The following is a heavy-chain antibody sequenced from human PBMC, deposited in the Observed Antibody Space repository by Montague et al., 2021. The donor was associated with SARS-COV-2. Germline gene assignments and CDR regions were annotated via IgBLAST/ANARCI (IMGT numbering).Heavy chain of an antibody. CDR1: GDSVSRPSAS. CDR3: ASAFYGDHWAFDV. CDR2: TYYRSWWRS. V-gene: IGHV6-1*01. Sequence: CAISGDSVSRPSASWNWIRQSPSRGLEWLGRTYYRSWWRSQYPGSLESRITISGDTSKNQFSLQLNSVTPEDTAGYYCASAFYGDHWAFDVWGQGTMVTVSS. J-gene: IGHJ3*01. D-gene: IGHD3-3*02.